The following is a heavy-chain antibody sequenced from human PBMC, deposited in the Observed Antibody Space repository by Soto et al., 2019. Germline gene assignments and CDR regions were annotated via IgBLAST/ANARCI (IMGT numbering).Heavy chain of an antibody. CDR1: GYTFTSYY. J-gene: IGHJ6*02. CDR2: IKPSGGST. CDR3: ARSEEVTMIVVVAFGTDV. V-gene: IGHV1-46*01. D-gene: IGHD3-22*01. Sequence: QVQLVQSGAEVKKPGASVKVSCKASGYTFTSYYMHWLRQAPGQVLEWMGIIKPSGGSTSYAQKFQGRVTMTRDTSTSKVYMELRSLRSEATAVYYCARSEEVTMIVVVAFGTDVWGQGNTVNVSS.